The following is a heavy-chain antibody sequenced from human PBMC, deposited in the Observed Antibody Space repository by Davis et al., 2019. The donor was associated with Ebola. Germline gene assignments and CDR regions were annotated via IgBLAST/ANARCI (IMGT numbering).Heavy chain of an antibody. CDR2: INPHNGNT. CDR1: GYTFTSYY. J-gene: IGHJ4*02. D-gene: IGHD3-3*02. Sequence: AASVKVSCKASGYTFTSYYVHWVRQAPGQGLEWMGWINPHNGNTNYAQNVQGRVTMTTDTSTSTAYMEVGILRSDDTAVYYCARAHFPTTSDHWGQGTLVTVSS. V-gene: IGHV1-18*04. CDR3: ARAHFPTTSDH.